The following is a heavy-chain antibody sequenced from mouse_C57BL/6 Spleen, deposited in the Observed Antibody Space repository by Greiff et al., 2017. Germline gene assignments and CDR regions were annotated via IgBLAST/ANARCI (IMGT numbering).Heavy chain of an antibody. Sequence: EVKLVESGGGLVKPGGSLKLSCAASGFTFSDYGMHWVRQAPEKGLEWVAYISSGSSTIYYADTAKGRFTISRDNAKNTLFLQMSSLRSEDTAMFYCAKTAQVSAWFAYWGKGTLVTVSA. CDR2: ISSGSSTI. CDR1: GFTFSDYG. CDR3: AKTAQVSAWFAY. J-gene: IGHJ3*01. V-gene: IGHV5-17*01. D-gene: IGHD3-2*02.